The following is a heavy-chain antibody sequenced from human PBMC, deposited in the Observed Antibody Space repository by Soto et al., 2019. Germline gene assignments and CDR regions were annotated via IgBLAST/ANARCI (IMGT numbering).Heavy chain of an antibody. D-gene: IGHD1-26*01. CDR1: GFTFSSYA. CDR3: ARGPQWELLIVMYYFDY. J-gene: IGHJ4*02. V-gene: IGHV3-30-3*01. CDR2: ISYDGSNK. Sequence: QVQLVESGGGVVQPGRSLRLSCVASGFTFSSYAMHWVRQAPGKGLEWVALISYDGSNKYYADSVKGRFTISRDNSKNTVYLQTNSLRGEDTAVYYCARGPQWELLIVMYYFDYWGQGTRVTVSS.